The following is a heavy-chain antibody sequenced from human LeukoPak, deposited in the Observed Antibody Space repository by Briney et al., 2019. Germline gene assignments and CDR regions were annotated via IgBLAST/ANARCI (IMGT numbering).Heavy chain of an antibody. D-gene: IGHD2-2*02. J-gene: IGHJ4*02. V-gene: IGHV4-59*01. CDR2: IYYSGST. CDR1: GGSFSGYY. Sequence: SETLSLTCAVYGGSFSGYYWSWIRQPPGKGLEWIGYIYYSGSTNYNPSLKSRVTISVDTSKNQFSLKLSSVTAADTAVYYCARVFQSDCSSTSCYIAYFDYWGQGTLVTVSS. CDR3: ARVFQSDCSSTSCYIAYFDY.